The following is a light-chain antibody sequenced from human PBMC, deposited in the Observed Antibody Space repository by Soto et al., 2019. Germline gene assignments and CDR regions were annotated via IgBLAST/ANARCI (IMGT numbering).Light chain of an antibody. Sequence: VLTQPPSVSGAPGQRVTISCTGSSSNIGSTYVVQWYQQLPGTAPKLLIHGNTNRPSGVPDRFSGSKSGTSASLAITGLQADDEADYYCQSYDDSLSVHYVFGTGTKLTV. J-gene: IGLJ1*01. CDR3: QSYDDSLSVHYV. CDR1: SSNIGSTYV. CDR2: GNT. V-gene: IGLV1-40*01.